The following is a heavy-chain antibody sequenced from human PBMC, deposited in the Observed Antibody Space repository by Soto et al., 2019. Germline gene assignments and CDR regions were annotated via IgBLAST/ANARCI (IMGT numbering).Heavy chain of an antibody. CDR3: GPVGRMASPGDSTHGMDV. CDR1: GYTFIDYF. CDR2: VDPEDGET. J-gene: IGHJ6*02. V-gene: IGHV1-69-2*01. D-gene: IGHD1-26*01. Sequence: RASVKVSCKVSGYTFIDYFVHWVQQAPGKGLEWMGLVDPEDGETIYAEKFQGRVTITADTSTDTAYMELSSLRSEDTAVYYCGPVGRMASPGDSTHGMDVWGQGTTATVSS.